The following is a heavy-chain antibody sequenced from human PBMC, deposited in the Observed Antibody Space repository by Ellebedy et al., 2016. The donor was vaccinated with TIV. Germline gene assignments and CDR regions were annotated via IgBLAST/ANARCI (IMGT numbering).Heavy chain of an antibody. CDR2: IIPIFGTA. Sequence: AASVKVSCKASGGTFSSYAISWARQAPGQGLEWMGGIIPIFGTANYAQKFQGRVTITADESTSTAYMELSSLRSEDTAVYYCARDTGEYGSGSTGIWGQGTLVTVSS. CDR3: ARDTGEYGSGSTGI. CDR1: GGTFSSYA. D-gene: IGHD3-10*01. J-gene: IGHJ4*02. V-gene: IGHV1-69*13.